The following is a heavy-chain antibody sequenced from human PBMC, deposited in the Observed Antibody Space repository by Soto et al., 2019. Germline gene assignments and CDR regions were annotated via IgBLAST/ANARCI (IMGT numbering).Heavy chain of an antibody. CDR3: ARALGNDAFDI. CDR1: GGSISSSNW. Sequence: QVQLQESGPGLVKPSGTLSLTCAVSGGSISSSNWWSWVRQPPGKGLEWIGEIYHSGSTNYNPSLKRRATISVDKSKNQSALKLSSVTAADTAVYYCARALGNDAFDIWGQGTMVTVSS. V-gene: IGHV4-4*02. CDR2: IYHSGST. D-gene: IGHD3-3*02. J-gene: IGHJ3*02.